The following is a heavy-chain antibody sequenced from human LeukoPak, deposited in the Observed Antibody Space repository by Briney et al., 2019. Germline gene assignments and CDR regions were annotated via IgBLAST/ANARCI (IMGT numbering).Heavy chain of an antibody. V-gene: IGHV4-59*01. CDR1: SGSISSYY. CDR3: ARENYFDY. CDR2: IYYSGST. J-gene: IGHJ4*02. Sequence: SETLSLTCTVSSGSISSYYWSWIRQPPGKRLEWIGYIYYSGSTNYNPSLKSRVTISVDTSKNQFSLKLSSVTAADTAVYYCARENYFDYWGQGTLVTVSS.